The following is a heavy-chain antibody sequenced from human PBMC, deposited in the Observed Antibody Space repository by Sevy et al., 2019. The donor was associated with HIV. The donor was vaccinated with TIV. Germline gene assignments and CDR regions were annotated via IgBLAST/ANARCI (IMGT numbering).Heavy chain of an antibody. V-gene: IGHV1-24*01. D-gene: IGHD3-22*01. Sequence: ASVKVSCKVSGYTLTELSMHWVRQAPGKGLEWMGTFDPEDDEKIYAQKFQGRVTMNEDTSTDTAYMELSRLRSEDTAVYYCATTKDYYDTSGYPFDSWGQGTLVTVSS. CDR3: ATTKDYYDTSGYPFDS. J-gene: IGHJ4*02. CDR1: GYTLTELS. CDR2: FDPEDDEK.